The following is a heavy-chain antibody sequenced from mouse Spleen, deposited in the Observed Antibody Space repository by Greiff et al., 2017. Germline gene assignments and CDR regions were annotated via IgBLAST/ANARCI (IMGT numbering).Heavy chain of an antibody. V-gene: IGHV1-69*01. Sequence: QVQLQQSGAELVMPGASVKMSCKASGYTFTDYWMHWVKQRPGQGLEWIGAIDTSDSYTSYNQKFKGKATLTVDESSSTAYMQLSSLTSEDSAVYYCARGTNWDGFDYWGQGTTLTVSS. D-gene: IGHD4-1*01. CDR2: IDTSDSYT. J-gene: IGHJ2*01. CDR3: ARGTNWDGFDY. CDR1: GYTFTDYW.